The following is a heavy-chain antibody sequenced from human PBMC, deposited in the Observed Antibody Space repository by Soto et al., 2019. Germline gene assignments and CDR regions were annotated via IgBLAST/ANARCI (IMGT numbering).Heavy chain of an antibody. CDR1: GGTFSSYI. D-gene: IGHD6-19*01. Sequence: QVLLVQSGAEVKKPGSSVKVSCKASGGTFSSYIITWVRQAPGQGLEWMGGIIPMFGTANYARKFQGRVTFTADESTTTAYIDLSSLRSEDTAVYFCARVSTHSSGWYNWFDSWGQGTLVTVSS. V-gene: IGHV1-69*01. CDR2: IIPMFGTA. CDR3: ARVSTHSSGWYNWFDS. J-gene: IGHJ5*01.